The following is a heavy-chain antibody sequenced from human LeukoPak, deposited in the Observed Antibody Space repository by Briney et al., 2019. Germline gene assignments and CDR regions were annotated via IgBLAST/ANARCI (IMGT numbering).Heavy chain of an antibody. CDR2: MNPNSGNT. D-gene: IGHD6-13*01. Sequence: GASVKVSCKASGYTFTSYDINWVRQATGQGLEWMGWMNPNSGNTDYAQKFQGRVTMTRNTSISTAYMELSSLRSEDTAVYYCARGIAAAGPNWFDPWGQGTLVTVSS. V-gene: IGHV1-8*01. CDR1: GYTFTSYD. CDR3: ARGIAAAGPNWFDP. J-gene: IGHJ5*02.